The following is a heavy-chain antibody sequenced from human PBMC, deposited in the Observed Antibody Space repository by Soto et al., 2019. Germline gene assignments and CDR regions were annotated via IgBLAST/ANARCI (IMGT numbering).Heavy chain of an antibody. J-gene: IGHJ6*02. D-gene: IGHD5-18*01. CDR3: AREGLWKHYYYGMDV. CDR2: IYYSGST. CDR1: GGSISSGDYY. V-gene: IGHV4-30-4*01. Sequence: PSETLSLTCTVSGGSISSGDYYWSWIRQPPGKGLEWIGYIYYSGSTYYNPSLKSRVTISVDTSKNQFSLKLSSVTAADTAVYYCAREGLWKHYYYGMDVWGQGTTVTVSS.